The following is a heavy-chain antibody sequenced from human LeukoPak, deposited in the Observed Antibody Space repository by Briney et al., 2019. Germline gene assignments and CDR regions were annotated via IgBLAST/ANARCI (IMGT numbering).Heavy chain of an antibody. V-gene: IGHV5-51*01. CDR2: IYPGDFDT. CDR3: VRQGVGLSGDY. D-gene: IGHD1-26*01. Sequence: PGGSLRLSCQASGYSFTSYWIGWVRQMAGKGLEWMGIIYPGDFDTRYRPSFQGQVTISADTSIRTAFLQWSSLKASDTAIYYCVRQGVGLSGDYWGQGTQVTVSS. J-gene: IGHJ4*01. CDR1: GYSFTSYW.